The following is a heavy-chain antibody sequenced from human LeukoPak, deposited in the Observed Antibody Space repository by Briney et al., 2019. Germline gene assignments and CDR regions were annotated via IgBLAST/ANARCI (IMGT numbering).Heavy chain of an antibody. CDR2: FDPEDGET. CDR1: GYTLTELS. CDR3: ATLYYYDSSGSY. J-gene: IGHJ4*02. V-gene: IGHV1-24*01. Sequence: VASVKVSCKVSGYTLTELSMHWVRQAPGKGLEWMGGFDPEDGETIYAQKFQGRVTMTEDTSTDTAYMELSSLRSEDTAVYYCATLYYYDSSGSYWGQGTLVTVSS. D-gene: IGHD3-22*01.